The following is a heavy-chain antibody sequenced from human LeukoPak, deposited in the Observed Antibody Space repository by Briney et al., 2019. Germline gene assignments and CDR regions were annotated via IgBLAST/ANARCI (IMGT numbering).Heavy chain of an antibody. CDR3: AKDGTPYSSSLDY. CDR2: IRGSGGST. Sequence: GGSLRLSCAASGFTFSSYAMSWVRQAPGKGLEWVSAIRGSGGSTYYADSVKGRFTISRDNSKNTLYLQMNSLRAEDTAVYYCAKDGTPYSSSLDYWGQGTLVTVSS. D-gene: IGHD6-13*01. V-gene: IGHV3-23*01. CDR1: GFTFSSYA. J-gene: IGHJ4*02.